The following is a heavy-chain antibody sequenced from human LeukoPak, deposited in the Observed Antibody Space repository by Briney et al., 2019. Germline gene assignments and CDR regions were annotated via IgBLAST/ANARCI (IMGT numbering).Heavy chain of an antibody. CDR2: IYHSGST. Sequence: SETLSLTCTVSGYSISSGYYWGWIRQPPGKGLEWIGSIYHSGSTYYNPSLKSRVTISVDTSKNQFSLKLSSVTAADTAVYYCAREYDYGDYNQLDYFDYWGQGTLVTVSS. CDR3: AREYDYGDYNQLDYFDY. CDR1: GYSISSGYY. V-gene: IGHV4-38-2*02. J-gene: IGHJ4*02. D-gene: IGHD4-17*01.